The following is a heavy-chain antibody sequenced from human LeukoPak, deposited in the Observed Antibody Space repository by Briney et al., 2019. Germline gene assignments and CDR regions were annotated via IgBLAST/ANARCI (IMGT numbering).Heavy chain of an antibody. V-gene: IGHV3-21*01. CDR1: GFTFSSYT. CDR3: ARVDCSGGSCYLRPFDY. Sequence: KTGGSLRLSCAASGFTFSSYTMNWVRQAPGKGLEWVSSISNSKNYIYYADSVKGRFTISRDNSKNTLYLQMNSLRAEDTALYYCARVDCSGGSCYLRPFDYWGQGTLVTVSS. D-gene: IGHD2-15*01. J-gene: IGHJ4*02. CDR2: ISNSKNYI.